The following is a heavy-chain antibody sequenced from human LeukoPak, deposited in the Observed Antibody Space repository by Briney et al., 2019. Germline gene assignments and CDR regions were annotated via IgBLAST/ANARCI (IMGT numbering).Heavy chain of an antibody. CDR3: AREHATVTGLFDY. D-gene: IGHD4-17*01. V-gene: IGHV3-11*06. CDR1: GFTFSDYY. J-gene: IGHJ4*02. Sequence: PGGSLRLSCAASGFTFSDYYMSWIRQAPGKGLEWVSYISSSSSYTNYVDSVKGRFTISRDNAKNSLYLQMNSLRAEDTAVYYCAREHATVTGLFDYWGQGTLVTVSS. CDR2: ISSSSSYT.